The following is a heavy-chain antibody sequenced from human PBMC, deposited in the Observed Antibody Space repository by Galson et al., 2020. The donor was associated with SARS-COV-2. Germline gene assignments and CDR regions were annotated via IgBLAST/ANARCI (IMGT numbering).Heavy chain of an antibody. J-gene: IGHJ5*02. CDR1: GGSIRNTNYY. Sequence: SETLSLTCSVSGGSIRNTNYYWGWIRQPPGKGLEWIGSIYYSGNTYYNPSLKSRVIISVDTSKNQFSLRLNSVTAADTAVYYCSRSLYYYDSSGRGRPDWFDPWGQGTLVTVSS. V-gene: IGHV4-39*01. CDR3: SRSLYYYDSSGRGRPDWFDP. CDR2: IYYSGNT. D-gene: IGHD3-22*01.